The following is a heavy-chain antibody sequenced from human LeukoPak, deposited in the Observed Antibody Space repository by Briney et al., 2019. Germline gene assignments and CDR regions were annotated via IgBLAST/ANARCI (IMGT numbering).Heavy chain of an antibody. CDR3: ARGGNFVPPSHRRRDWYFHL. J-gene: IGHJ2*01. Sequence: KPSETLSLTCAVYGGSFSGYYWSWISQPPGKGWEWIGEINHSGSTNYNPALSRRVTISVHTSKNQFPLKLSSATAADTAVYYCARGGNFVPPSHRRRDWYFHLWAGGTLVSVPS. V-gene: IGHV4-34*01. D-gene: IGHD2-2*01. CDR1: GGSFSGYY. CDR2: INHSGST.